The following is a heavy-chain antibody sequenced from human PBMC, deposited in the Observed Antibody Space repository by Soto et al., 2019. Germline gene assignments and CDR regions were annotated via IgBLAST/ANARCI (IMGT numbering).Heavy chain of an antibody. V-gene: IGHV4-59*01. D-gene: IGHD6-19*01. Sequence: QLQGAGPGPVEPSETPSPQCPFPGCPNRCYYLDLVPQSPRKGPGGVGYIHYSGSTNYNPSLKSRVTISVDTSKNQFSLELSSVTAADTAVYYCARGSSGWPPRLDYWGQGTLVTVSS. CDR2: IHYSGST. CDR1: GCPNRCYY. J-gene: IGHJ4*02. CDR3: ARGSSGWPPRLDY.